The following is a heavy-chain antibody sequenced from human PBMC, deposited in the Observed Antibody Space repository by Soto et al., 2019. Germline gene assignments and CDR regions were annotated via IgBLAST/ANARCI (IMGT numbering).Heavy chain of an antibody. CDR3: ASRHNSYDSSGYYYQLDY. V-gene: IGHV3-21*01. Sequence: EVQLVESGGGLVKPGGSLRLSCAASGFTFSSYSMNWVRQAPGKGLEWVSSISSSSSYIYYADSVKGRFTISRDNAKNSLYLQMNSLRAEDTAVYYCASRHNSYDSSGYYYQLDYWGQGTLVTVSS. CDR2: ISSSSSYI. J-gene: IGHJ4*02. CDR1: GFTFSSYS. D-gene: IGHD3-22*01.